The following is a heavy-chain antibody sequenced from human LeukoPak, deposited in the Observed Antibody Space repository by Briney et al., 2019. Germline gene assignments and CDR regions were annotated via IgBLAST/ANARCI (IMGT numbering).Heavy chain of an antibody. V-gene: IGHV3-74*01. D-gene: IGHD3-22*01. Sequence: GGSLRLSCAASGFTFSTYWMHWVRHAPGKGLVWVSRINSDGSSTSYADSVKGRFTISRDNAKNTLYLQMNSLRAEDTAVYYCARDSSGYYYEGTGNFDYWGQGTLVTVSS. J-gene: IGHJ4*02. CDR1: GFTFSTYW. CDR3: ARDSSGYYYEGTGNFDY. CDR2: INSDGSST.